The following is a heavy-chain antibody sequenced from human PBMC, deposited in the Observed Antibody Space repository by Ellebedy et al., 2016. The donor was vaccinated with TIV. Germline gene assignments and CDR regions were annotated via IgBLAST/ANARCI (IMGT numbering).Heavy chain of an antibody. V-gene: IGHV3-33*01. CDR3: ARALNHVDTVSTAPLDC. J-gene: IGHJ4*02. CDR1: GFSFSTYG. Sequence: GESLKISCAASGFSFSTYGMHWVRQAPGQGLEWVAVIWYDGFNKDYADSVKGRFTISRDNSQHTLYLLMNSLRGDDTAIYYCARALNHVDTVSTAPLDCWGQGTLVTVSS. D-gene: IGHD5/OR15-5a*01. CDR2: IWYDGFNK.